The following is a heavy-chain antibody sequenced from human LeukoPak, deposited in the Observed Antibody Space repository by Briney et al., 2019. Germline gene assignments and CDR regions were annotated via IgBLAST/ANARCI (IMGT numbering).Heavy chain of an antibody. V-gene: IGHV3-21*06. D-gene: IGHD3-9*01. Sequence: GGSLRLSCAASGFTVSSNYMSWVRQAPGKGLEWVSSISSSSSYIYYADSVKGRFTISRDNAKNSLYLQMNSLRAEDTAVYYCARDTYDILTGYYKWAFDIWGQGTMVTVSS. J-gene: IGHJ3*02. CDR3: ARDTYDILTGYYKWAFDI. CDR2: ISSSSSYI. CDR1: GFTVSSNY.